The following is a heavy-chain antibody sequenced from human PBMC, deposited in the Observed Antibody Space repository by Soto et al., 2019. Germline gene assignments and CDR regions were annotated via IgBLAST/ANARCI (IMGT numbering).Heavy chain of an antibody. CDR1: GGSISRCD. Sequence: PSENLSLTCTVSGGSISRCDWSWIRQPPGKGLEWIGYIYYSGSTNYNPSLKSRVTISVDTSKNQFSLKLSSVTAADTAVYYCARAYDSSGYYPFINWFDPWGQGTLVTVSS. D-gene: IGHD3-22*01. CDR3: ARAYDSSGYYPFINWFDP. CDR2: IYYSGST. V-gene: IGHV4-59*01. J-gene: IGHJ5*02.